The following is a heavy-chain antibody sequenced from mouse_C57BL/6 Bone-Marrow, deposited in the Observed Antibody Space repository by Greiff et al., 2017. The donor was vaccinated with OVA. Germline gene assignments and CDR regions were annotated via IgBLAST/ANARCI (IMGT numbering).Heavy chain of an antibody. J-gene: IGHJ4*01. Sequence: QVQLQQPGAELVKPGASVKMSCKASGYTFTSYWITWVKQRPGQGLEWIGDIYPGSGSTNYNEKFKGKATLTADKSSSTAYMQLSSLTSEDSAVYYCAWIYYGNHYAMDYWGQGTSVTVSS. V-gene: IGHV1-55*01. CDR1: GYTFTSYW. D-gene: IGHD2-1*01. CDR2: IYPGSGST. CDR3: AWIYYGNHYAMDY.